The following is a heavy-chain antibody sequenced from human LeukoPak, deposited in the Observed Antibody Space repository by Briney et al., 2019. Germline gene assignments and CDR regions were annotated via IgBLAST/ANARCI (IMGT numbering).Heavy chain of an antibody. CDR3: ARDYYYDSSGCMDV. V-gene: IGHV3-30-3*01. CDR2: ISYDGSNK. J-gene: IGHJ6*02. CDR1: GFTFSSYA. Sequence: GRSLRLSCAASGFTFSSYAMHWVRQAPGKGLEWVAVISYDGSNKYYADSVKGRITISRDNSKNTLYLQMNSLRAEDTAVYYCARDYYYDSSGCMDVWGQGTTVTVSS. D-gene: IGHD3-22*01.